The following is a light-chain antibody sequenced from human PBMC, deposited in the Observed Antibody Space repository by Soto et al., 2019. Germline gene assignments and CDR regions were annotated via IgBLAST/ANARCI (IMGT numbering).Light chain of an antibody. CDR2: DVS. V-gene: IGLV2-14*01. CDR1: SSDVGGYNY. J-gene: IGLJ2*01. CDR3: SSYTSSSTLCVV. Sequence: QSVLTQPASVSGSPGQSITISCTGTSSDVGGYNYVSWYQQHPGKAPKLMICDVSNRPSGVSNRFSGSKSGNTASLTISGLQAEDEADYYCSSYTSSSTLCVVFGGGTKVTVL.